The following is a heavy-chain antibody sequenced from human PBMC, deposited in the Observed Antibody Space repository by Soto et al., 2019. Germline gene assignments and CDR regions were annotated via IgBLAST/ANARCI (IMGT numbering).Heavy chain of an antibody. V-gene: IGHV4-59*08. Sequence: SETLSLTCTVSGGSISSYYWSWIRQPPGKGLEWIGYIYYSGSTNYNPSLKSRVTISVDTSKNQFSLKLSSVTAADTAVYYCARLRLVYNRNDSGGAFDIWGQGTMVTVSS. D-gene: IGHD1-20*01. CDR2: IYYSGST. J-gene: IGHJ3*02. CDR1: GGSISSYY. CDR3: ARLRLVYNRNDSGGAFDI.